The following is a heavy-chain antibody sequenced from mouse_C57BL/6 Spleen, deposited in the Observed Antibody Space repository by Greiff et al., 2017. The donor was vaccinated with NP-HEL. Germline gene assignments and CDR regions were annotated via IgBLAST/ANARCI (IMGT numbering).Heavy chain of an antibody. CDR1: GYTFTSYT. V-gene: IGHV1-4*01. D-gene: IGHD1-1*01. Sequence: VQLQESGAELARPGASVKMSCKASGYTFTSYTMHWVKQRPGQGLEWIGYINPSSGYTKYNQKFKDKATLTADKSSSTAYMQLSSLTSEDSAVYYCASSFYYYGSRPGFDVWGTGTTVTVSS. J-gene: IGHJ1*03. CDR2: INPSSGYT. CDR3: ASSFYYYGSRPGFDV.